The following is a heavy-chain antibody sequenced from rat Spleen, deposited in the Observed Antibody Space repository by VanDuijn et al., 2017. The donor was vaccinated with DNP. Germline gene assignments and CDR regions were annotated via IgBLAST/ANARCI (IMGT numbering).Heavy chain of an antibody. CDR1: GFTFSNYD. J-gene: IGHJ2*01. Sequence: EVQLVESGGDLVQPGRSMKLSCAASGFTFSNYDMAWVRQAPKKGLEWVATISYDGSSTYYRDSVKGRFTISRDNAKSTLYLQMDSLRSEDTATYYCTTEMADYWGQGVMVTVSS. D-gene: IGHD1-12*02. CDR3: TTEMADY. CDR2: ISYDGSST. V-gene: IGHV5-7*01.